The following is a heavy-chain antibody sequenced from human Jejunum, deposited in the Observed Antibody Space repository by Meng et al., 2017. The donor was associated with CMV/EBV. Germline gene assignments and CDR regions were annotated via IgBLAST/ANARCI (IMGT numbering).Heavy chain of an antibody. Sequence: DSVSSNSATWNWIRQSPSGGLEWLGRTYYRLRWYNDYALSVKSRISVNADASKNKFSLQLNSVSPEDTAVYYCARDRGSSWYFDYWGQGTLVTVSS. CDR3: ARDRGSSWYFDY. CDR1: DSVSSNSAT. D-gene: IGHD2-2*01. J-gene: IGHJ4*02. CDR2: TYYRLRWYN. V-gene: IGHV6-1*01.